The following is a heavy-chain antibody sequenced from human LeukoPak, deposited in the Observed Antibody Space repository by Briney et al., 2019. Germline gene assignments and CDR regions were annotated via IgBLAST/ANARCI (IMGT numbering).Heavy chain of an antibody. J-gene: IGHJ5*02. CDR3: ARDRIVGATGNWFDP. V-gene: IGHV4-38-2*02. CDR2: IFHNGNT. CDR1: GYSISSDYY. Sequence: SETLSLTCTVSGYSISSDYYWGWIRQPPGKGLEWIGNIFHNGNTYYNPSLKSRVTISVDTSKNQFSLKLSSVTAADTAVYYCARDRIVGATGNWFDPWGQGTLVTVSS. D-gene: IGHD1-26*01.